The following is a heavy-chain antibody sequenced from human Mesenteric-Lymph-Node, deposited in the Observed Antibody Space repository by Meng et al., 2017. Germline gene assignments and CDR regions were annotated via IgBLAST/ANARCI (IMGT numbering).Heavy chain of an antibody. Sequence: QVQLQESGPGLVKPSQTLSLTCTVSGGSISIGGHSGSWIRKHPGKGLEWIAYIYYSGSTYYNPSLKSRVILSVDTSKNQFSLKLSSVTAADTAVYYCARVDSSGYFLDYWGQGTLVTVSS. CDR2: IYYSGST. J-gene: IGHJ4*01. D-gene: IGHD3-22*01. CDR1: GGSISIGGHS. CDR3: ARVDSSGYFLDY. V-gene: IGHV4-31*03.